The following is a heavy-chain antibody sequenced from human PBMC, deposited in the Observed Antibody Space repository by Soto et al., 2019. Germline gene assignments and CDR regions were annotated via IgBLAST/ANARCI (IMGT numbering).Heavy chain of an antibody. V-gene: IGHV6-1*01. J-gene: IGHJ6*02. D-gene: IGHD3-3*01. Sequence: PSQTLSLTCAISGNRVSGNSAAWNWSRQSKSRGLEWLRRPYYRSKWYNDYAVSVKSRITINPDTSKNQFSLQLNSVTPEDTAVYYCARGGTSYDFWSGDYTGIHYGMDVWGQGTTVTVSS. CDR3: ARGGTSYDFWSGDYTGIHYGMDV. CDR1: GNRVSGNSAA. CDR2: PYYRSKWYN.